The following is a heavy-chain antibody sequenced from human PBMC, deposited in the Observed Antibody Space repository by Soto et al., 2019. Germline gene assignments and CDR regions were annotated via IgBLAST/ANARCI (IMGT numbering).Heavy chain of an antibody. V-gene: IGHV1-69*09. CDR1: GIMSSGYG. CDR3: ATMKRARLDS. J-gene: IGHJ4*02. CDR2: INPILDAT. D-gene: IGHD6-25*01. Sequence: QEQVVQTGPAMKEPGSSVKVSCRASGIMSSGYGFSWVRQAPGQGLEWVGMINPILDATHYAQNLQGRVSLSVDKSTETAYLEVTSLRPQDTAIYFCATMKRARLDSWGRGTVVIVSS.